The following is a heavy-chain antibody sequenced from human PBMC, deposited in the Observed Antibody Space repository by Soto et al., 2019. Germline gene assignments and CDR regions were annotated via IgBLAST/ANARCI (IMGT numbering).Heavy chain of an antibody. CDR3: ARSRFAVGVTEDYYGMDV. D-gene: IGHD2-21*02. V-gene: IGHV1-69*12. Sequence: QVQLVQSGAAVKKPGSSVKVSCKSSGGTFSNSPISWVRQAPGQGLEWVGGVIPVFKTANYAQKFQGRVTITADESTNTAYMGLSRLRSGDTAVYYCARSRFAVGVTEDYYGMDVWGQGTTVTVSS. CDR2: VIPVFKTA. J-gene: IGHJ6*02. CDR1: GGTFSNSP.